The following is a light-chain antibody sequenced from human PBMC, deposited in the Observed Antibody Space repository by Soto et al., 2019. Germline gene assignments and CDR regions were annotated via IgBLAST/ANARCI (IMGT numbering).Light chain of an antibody. CDR2: QVT. CDR3: SSYTGSTNYV. J-gene: IGLJ1*01. CDR1: SSDVGSHGY. V-gene: IGLV2-14*01. Sequence: QSVLIQPPSVSGSPGQSVTISCTGTSSDVGSHGYVSWYQQHPGTVPKLMIYQVTNRPSGVSNRFSGSKSGNTASLTISGLQAEDEADYYCSSYTGSTNYVFGTGTKVTVL.